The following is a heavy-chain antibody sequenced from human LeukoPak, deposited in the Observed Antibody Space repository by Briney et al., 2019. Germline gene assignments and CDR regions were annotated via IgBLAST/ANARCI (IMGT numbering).Heavy chain of an antibody. D-gene: IGHD6-13*01. V-gene: IGHV4-39*07. CDR3: AREYTRIAAAGTGDAFDI. Sequence: KPSETLSLTCTVSGGSISSSSYYWGWIRQPPGKGLEWIGSIYYSGSTYYNPSLKSRVTISVDTSKNQFSLKLSSVTAADTAVYYCAREYTRIAAAGTGDAFDIWGQGTMVTVSS. CDR1: GGSISSSSYY. J-gene: IGHJ3*02. CDR2: IYYSGST.